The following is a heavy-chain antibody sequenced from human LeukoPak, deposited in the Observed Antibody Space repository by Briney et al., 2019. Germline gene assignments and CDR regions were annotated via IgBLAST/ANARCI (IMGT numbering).Heavy chain of an antibody. V-gene: IGHV1-18*01. J-gene: IGHJ6*03. CDR2: ISAYNGNT. D-gene: IGHD2-15*01. CDR1: NYPFTRYG. Sequence: ASVKVSCKASNYPFTRYGISWVRQAPGQGLEWMGWISAYNGNTNYAQKLQGRVTMTTDTSTSTAYMELRSLRSDDTAVYYCARGLLLPIYYYYMDVWGKGTTVTVSS. CDR3: ARGLLLPIYYYYMDV.